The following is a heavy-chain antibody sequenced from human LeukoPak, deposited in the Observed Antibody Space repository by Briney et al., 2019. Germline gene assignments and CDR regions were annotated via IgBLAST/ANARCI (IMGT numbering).Heavy chain of an antibody. J-gene: IGHJ4*02. Sequence: GGSLRLSCAASGFTFSSYAMSWVRQAPGKGLEWVSVIYSGGSTYYADSVKGRFTISRDNSKNTLYLQMNSLRAEDTAVYYCAKDRWLAHYFDYWGQGTLVTVSS. CDR1: GFTFSSYA. CDR3: AKDRWLAHYFDY. CDR2: IYSGGST. V-gene: IGHV3-23*03. D-gene: IGHD6-19*01.